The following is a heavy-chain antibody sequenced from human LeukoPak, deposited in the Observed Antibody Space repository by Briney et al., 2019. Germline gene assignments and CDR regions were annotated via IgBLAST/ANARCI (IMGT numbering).Heavy chain of an antibody. J-gene: IGHJ6*02. Sequence: ASETLSLTCTVSGGSVSSGSYYWSWIRQPPGKGLEWIGYIYYSGSTNYNPSLKSRVTISVDTSKNQFSLKLSSVTAADTAVYHCARASPSMDVWGQGTTVTVSS. CDR2: IYYSGST. V-gene: IGHV4-61*01. CDR1: GGSVSSGSYY. CDR3: ARASPSMDV.